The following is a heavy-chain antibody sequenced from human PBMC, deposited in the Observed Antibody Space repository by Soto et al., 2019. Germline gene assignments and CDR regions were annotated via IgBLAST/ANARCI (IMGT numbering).Heavy chain of an antibody. CDR1: GFTFSSYG. CDR2: ISYDGSNK. CDR3: AKDSQLYGYSSGWYAFDI. Sequence: GGSLRLSCAASGFTFSSYGMHWVRQAPGKGLEWVAVISYDGSNKYYADSVKGRFTISRDNSKNTLYLQMNSLRAEDTAVYYCAKDSQLYGYSSGWYAFDIWGQGTMVTVSS. D-gene: IGHD6-19*01. V-gene: IGHV3-30*18. J-gene: IGHJ3*02.